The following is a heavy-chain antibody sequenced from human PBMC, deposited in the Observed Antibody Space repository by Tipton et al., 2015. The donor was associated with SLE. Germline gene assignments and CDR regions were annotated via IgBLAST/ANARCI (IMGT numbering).Heavy chain of an antibody. CDR2: ISWDSTNT. Sequence: WVRHVPGKGLEWVSLISWDSTNTFYADSVRGRFTIFRDNSKNSLYLQMNALTSEDTAFSYCAKEGGTLWFGAWGQGTLVTVSS. CDR3: AKEGGTLWFGA. V-gene: IGHV3-43*01. D-gene: IGHD3-10*01. J-gene: IGHJ4*02.